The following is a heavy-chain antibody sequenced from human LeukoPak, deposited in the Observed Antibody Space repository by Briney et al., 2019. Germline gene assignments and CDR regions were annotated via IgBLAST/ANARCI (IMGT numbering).Heavy chain of an antibody. CDR2: ISYDGSNK. Sequence: GRSLRLSCAASGFTFSSYGMHWVRQAPGKGLEWVALISYDGSNKYYADSVKGRFTISRDNSKNTLYLQMNSLRAEDTAVYYCAKDGYCSGGSCTTADYWGQGTLVTVSS. V-gene: IGHV3-30*18. D-gene: IGHD2-15*01. CDR1: GFTFSSYG. CDR3: AKDGYCSGGSCTTADY. J-gene: IGHJ4*02.